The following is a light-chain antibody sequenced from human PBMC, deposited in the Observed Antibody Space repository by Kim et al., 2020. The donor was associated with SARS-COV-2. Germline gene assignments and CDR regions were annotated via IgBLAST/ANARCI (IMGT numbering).Light chain of an antibody. CDR2: KTS. CDR1: QSISSW. J-gene: IGKJ1*01. V-gene: IGKV1-5*03. CDR3: QQYNAYRWT. Sequence: DIQMTQSPSTLSASVGDRVTITCRASQSISSWLAWYQQKPGKAPKFLIYKTSNLESGVPSRFSGSGSGTEFSLTISSLQPEDFATYYCQQYNAYRWTFGQGTKVDIK.